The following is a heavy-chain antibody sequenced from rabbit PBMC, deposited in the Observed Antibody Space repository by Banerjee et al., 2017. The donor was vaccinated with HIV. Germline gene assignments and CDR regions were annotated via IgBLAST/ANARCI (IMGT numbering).Heavy chain of an antibody. J-gene: IGHJ4*01. CDR3: ARDYAGSSYGDYFNL. D-gene: IGHD8-1*01. Sequence: QEQLEESGGGLVQPEGSLTLTCTASGFSFNNKYVMCWVRQAPGKGLEWIACINAGSSGSTYYASWAKGRFTISKASSTTVTLQMTSLTAADTATYFCARDYAGSSYGDYFNLWGPGTLVTVS. CDR2: INAGSSGST. CDR1: GFSFNNKYV. V-gene: IGHV1S45*01.